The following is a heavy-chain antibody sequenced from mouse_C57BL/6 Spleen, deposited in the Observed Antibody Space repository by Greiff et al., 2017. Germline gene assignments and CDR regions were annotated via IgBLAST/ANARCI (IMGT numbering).Heavy chain of an antibody. D-gene: IGHD4-1*01. Sequence: QVQLQQPGAELVKPGASVKLSCKASGYTFTSYWMQWVKQRPGQGLEWIGEIDPSDSYTNYNQKFKGKATLTVDTSSSTAYMQLSSLTSEDSAVYYCGANWDWCAYWGQGTLVTVSA. CDR1: GYTFTSYW. V-gene: IGHV1-50*01. CDR3: GANWDWCAY. J-gene: IGHJ3*01. CDR2: IDPSDSYT.